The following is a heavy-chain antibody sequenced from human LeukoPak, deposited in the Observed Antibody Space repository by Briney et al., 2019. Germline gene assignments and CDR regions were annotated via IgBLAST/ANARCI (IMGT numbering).Heavy chain of an antibody. V-gene: IGHV3-23*01. Sequence: GASLRLSCAASGFTFSNYAMSWVRQAPGKGLEWVSAILGSGGSTYYADAVKGRFTVSRDNSKSTLYLQMNSLRAEDTALYYCAKWGDYDVLTGYYVPDYWGQGTLVTVSS. CDR2: ILGSGGST. J-gene: IGHJ4*02. D-gene: IGHD3-9*01. CDR3: AKWGDYDVLTGYYVPDY. CDR1: GFTFSNYA.